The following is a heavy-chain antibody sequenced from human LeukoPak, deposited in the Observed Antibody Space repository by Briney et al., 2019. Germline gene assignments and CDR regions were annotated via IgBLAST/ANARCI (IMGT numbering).Heavy chain of an antibody. Sequence: GGSLRLSCVASGFPFSSYWMTWVRQAPGKGLEWVSTISGSGANTYYADSVKGRFTISRDNSKNTLSLQMNSLRVEDTALYYCAKYSDSTGAHYFDYWGQGTLVTVSS. V-gene: IGHV3-23*01. D-gene: IGHD2/OR15-2a*01. CDR2: ISGSGANT. CDR3: AKYSDSTGAHYFDY. J-gene: IGHJ4*02. CDR1: GFPFSSYW.